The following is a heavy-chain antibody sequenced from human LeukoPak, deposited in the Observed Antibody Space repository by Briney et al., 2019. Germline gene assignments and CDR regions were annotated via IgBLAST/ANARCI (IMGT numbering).Heavy chain of an antibody. J-gene: IGHJ4*02. CDR3: GSGGYPYYFDY. V-gene: IGHV3-23*01. Sequence: GGSLRLSCAASGFTFSSYGMSWVRQAPGKGLEWVSAISGSGGSTYYADSVKGRFTISRDNAKNSLYLQMNSLRAEDTAVYYCGSGGYPYYFDYWGQGTLVTVSS. CDR2: ISGSGGST. D-gene: IGHD3-22*01. CDR1: GFTFSSYG.